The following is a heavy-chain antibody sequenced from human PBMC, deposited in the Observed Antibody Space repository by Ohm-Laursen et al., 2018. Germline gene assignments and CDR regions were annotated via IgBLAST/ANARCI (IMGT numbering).Heavy chain of an antibody. CDR3: AGDSSSSGG. V-gene: IGHV3-23*01. J-gene: IGHJ4*02. CDR1: GFTFSSYA. CDR2: ISGSGSTT. D-gene: IGHD6-6*01. Sequence: LSLTCAASGFTFSSYAMSWVRQAPGQGLEWVSSISGSGSTTYYADSVKGRFSVSRDNSKNMLFLQMNSLRAEDTAVYYCAGDSSSSGGWGQGTLVTVSS.